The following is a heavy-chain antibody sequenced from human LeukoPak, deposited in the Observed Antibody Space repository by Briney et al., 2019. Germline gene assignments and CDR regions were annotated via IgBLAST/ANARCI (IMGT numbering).Heavy chain of an antibody. CDR3: ARFFSGY. CDR2: IYYSGST. D-gene: IGHD2/OR15-2a*01. J-gene: IGHJ4*02. V-gene: IGHV4-39*01. CDR1: GGSISSSSYY. Sequence: SETLSLTCTVSGGSISSSSYYWGWIRQPPGKGLEWIGSIYYSGSTYYNPSLKSRVTISVDTSKNQFSLKLSSVTAADTAVYYCARFFSGYWGQGTLVTVSS.